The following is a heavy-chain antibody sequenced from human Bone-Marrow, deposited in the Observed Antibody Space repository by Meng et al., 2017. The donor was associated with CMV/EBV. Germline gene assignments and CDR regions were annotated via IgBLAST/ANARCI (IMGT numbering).Heavy chain of an antibody. CDR1: EFTFRNYA. D-gene: IGHD2-2*01. Sequence: GESLKISCAASEFTFRNYAMSWVRQAPGKGLEWVSVIYSGGRRTYYADSVKGRFTISRDNSRNTLYLQMSSLRAEDTAIYYCAKGSPFCDSSSCPSDYWGPGTLVIVSS. CDR2: IYSGGRRT. J-gene: IGHJ4*02. CDR3: AKGSPFCDSSSCPSDY. V-gene: IGHV3-23*03.